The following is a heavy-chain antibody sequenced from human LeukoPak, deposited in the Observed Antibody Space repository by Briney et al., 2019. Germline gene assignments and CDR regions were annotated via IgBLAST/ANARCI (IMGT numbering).Heavy chain of an antibody. D-gene: IGHD6-13*01. Sequence: PSETLSLTCTVSGGSISSYYWTWIRLPPGKGLEWIGFIYYSGSASYNPSLKSRVTISVDTSKNQFSLKLSSVTSADTAVYYCARSESAAAPFDYWGQGTLVTVSS. CDR3: ARSESAAAPFDY. CDR1: GGSISSYY. J-gene: IGHJ4*02. V-gene: IGHV4-59*01. CDR2: IYYSGSA.